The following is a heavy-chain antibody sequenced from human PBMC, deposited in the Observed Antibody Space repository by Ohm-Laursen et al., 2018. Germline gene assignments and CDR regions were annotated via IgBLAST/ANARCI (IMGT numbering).Heavy chain of an antibody. CDR1: GFTFNSYS. V-gene: IGHV3-9*01. J-gene: IGHJ6*02. CDR3: AKDMYTYYYGMDV. Sequence: SLRLSCAASGFTFNSYSMHWVRQAPGKGLEWVSGISWNSGSIGYADSVKGRFTISRDNAKNSLYLQMNSLRAEDTALYYCAKDMYTYYYGMDVWGQGTTVTVSS. D-gene: IGHD1-14*01. CDR2: ISWNSGSI.